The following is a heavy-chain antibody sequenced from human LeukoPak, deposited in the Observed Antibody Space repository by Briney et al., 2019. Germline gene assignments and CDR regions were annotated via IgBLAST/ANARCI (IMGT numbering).Heavy chain of an antibody. CDR3: ASSPKSNNWFDP. CDR1: GGSISSYY. V-gene: IGHV4-59*08. J-gene: IGHJ5*02. CDR2: IYYSGST. Sequence: SVTLSLTCTVSGGSISSYYWSWIRQPPGKGLEWIGYIYYSGSTYYNPSLKSRVTISVDTSKNQFSLKLSSVTAADTAVYYCASSPKSNNWFDPWGQGTLVTVSS.